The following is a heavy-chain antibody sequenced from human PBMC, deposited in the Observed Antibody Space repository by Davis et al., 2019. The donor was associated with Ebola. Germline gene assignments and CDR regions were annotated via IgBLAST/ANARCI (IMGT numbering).Heavy chain of an antibody. CDR3: ASALIVATIIGTYYFDY. CDR1: GGSISSSNW. D-gene: IGHD5-12*01. J-gene: IGHJ4*02. Sequence: SETLSLTCAVSGGSISSSNWWSWVRQPPGKGLEWIGYIYYSGSTNYNPSLKSRGTISVDTSKNKFTLKLSSVTAADTAVYYCASALIVATIIGTYYFDYWGQGTLVTVSS. V-gene: IGHV4-4*02. CDR2: IYYSGST.